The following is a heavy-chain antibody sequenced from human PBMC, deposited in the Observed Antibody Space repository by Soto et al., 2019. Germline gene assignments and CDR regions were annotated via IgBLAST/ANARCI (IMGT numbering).Heavy chain of an antibody. CDR3: ARGDRGAFDL. CDR2: IHSDGSST. D-gene: IGHD1-26*01. CDR1: GFTFSYYW. V-gene: IGHV3-74*01. Sequence: EVQLLESGGGLVQPGESLRLSCAASGFTFSYYWMHWVRLAPGMGLVWVSRIHSDGSSTTYADSVKGRFTISRDNARNTMYLQMNSLRAEDTAVYYCARGDRGAFDLWGQGTVLTVSS. J-gene: IGHJ3*01.